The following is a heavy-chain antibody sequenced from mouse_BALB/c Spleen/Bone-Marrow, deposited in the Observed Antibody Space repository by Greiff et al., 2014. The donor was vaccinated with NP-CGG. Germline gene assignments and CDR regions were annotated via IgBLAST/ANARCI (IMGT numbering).Heavy chain of an antibody. D-gene: IGHD1-1*02. CDR1: GFSLNSYG. CDR2: IWSGGST. J-gene: IGHJ4*01. CDR3: VRKGSFGNYAMDY. Sequence: VQLQQSGPGLVQPSQSLSITCTVSGFSLNSYGVHWVRQSPVKGLEWLGVIWSGGSTDYNAAFISRLSISKDNSKSQVFFKTNSLQPNDTAIYYCVRKGSFGNYAMDYWGQGTSVTVSS. V-gene: IGHV2-2*02.